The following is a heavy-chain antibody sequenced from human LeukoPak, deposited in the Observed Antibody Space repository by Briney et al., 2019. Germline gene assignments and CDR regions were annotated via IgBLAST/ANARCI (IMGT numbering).Heavy chain of an antibody. CDR3: AKAYSTSLYGDAFHI. Sequence: GGSLRLSCAGSGFTFRFYAMTWVRQAPGKGLEWVSGITGDAYFTYDADSVRGRFNISRDNSTNTLYLQLNSLRVEDTAVYYCAKAYSTSLYGDAFHIWSQGTMVTVSP. J-gene: IGHJ3*02. CDR1: GFTFRFYA. V-gene: IGHV3-23*01. D-gene: IGHD6-13*01. CDR2: ITGDAYFT.